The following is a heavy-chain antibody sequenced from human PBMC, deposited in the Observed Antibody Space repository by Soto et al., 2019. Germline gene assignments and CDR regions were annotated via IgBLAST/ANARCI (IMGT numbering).Heavy chain of an antibody. CDR3: ARGDYYDSSGYSYLTDY. V-gene: IGHV3-33*01. CDR2: IWYDGSKK. CDR1: GFTFSSYG. J-gene: IGHJ4*02. Sequence: QVQLVESGGGVVQPGRSLRLSCAASGFTFSSYGMHWVRQAPGKALEWVAVIWYDGSKKYDAGSVKDRFTISRDNSKNRLYLQMTGLRADATAVYYCARGDYYDSSGYSYLTDYWGQGSLVTFCS. D-gene: IGHD3-22*01.